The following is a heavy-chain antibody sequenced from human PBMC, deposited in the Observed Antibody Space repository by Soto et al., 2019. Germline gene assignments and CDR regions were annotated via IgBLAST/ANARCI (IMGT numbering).Heavy chain of an antibody. CDR1: GFTFSSYG. Sequence: QVQLVESGGGVVQPGRSLRLSCAASGFTFSSYGMHWVRQAPGKGLEWVAVISYDGSNKYYADSVKGRFTISRDNSKNTLYLQMNSLRAEDTAVYYCAKGTHLIQLWSGGGMDVWGQGTTVTVSS. D-gene: IGHD5-18*01. CDR2: ISYDGSNK. J-gene: IGHJ6*01. CDR3: AKGTHLIQLWSGGGMDV. V-gene: IGHV3-30*18.